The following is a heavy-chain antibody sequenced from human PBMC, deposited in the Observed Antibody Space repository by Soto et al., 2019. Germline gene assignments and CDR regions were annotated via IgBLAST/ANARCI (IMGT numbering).Heavy chain of an antibody. CDR2: IHYSGRT. D-gene: IGHD1-26*01. Sequence: SETLSLTCSVSNGSISGFYWTWIRQPPGKILEWIGYIHYSGRTDYNPSLTSRATMSVDTSKNQFSLNLKSITAADTAVYYCVRVGVGIGNHFDSWGRGTLVTSPQ. CDR3: VRVGVGIGNHFDS. CDR1: NGSISGFY. J-gene: IGHJ4*02. V-gene: IGHV4-59*12.